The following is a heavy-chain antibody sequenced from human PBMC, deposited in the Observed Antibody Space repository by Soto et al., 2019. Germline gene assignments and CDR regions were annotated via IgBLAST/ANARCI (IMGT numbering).Heavy chain of an antibody. D-gene: IGHD3-10*01. J-gene: IGHJ4*02. CDR3: ARDYNREFDY. V-gene: IGHV3-7*05. CDR2: IKEDGSEK. CDR1: GITFSDYW. Sequence: EVQLVESGGGLVQPGGSLRLSCVASGITFSDYWMSWVRQAPGKGREWVANIKEDGSEKYYVDSVKGRFTISRDNAKNALYMQMNSLRAEDTAVYYCARDYNREFDYWGQGTPVTVPS.